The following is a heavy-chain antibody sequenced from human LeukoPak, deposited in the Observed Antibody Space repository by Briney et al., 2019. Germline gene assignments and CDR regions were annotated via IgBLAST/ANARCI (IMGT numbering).Heavy chain of an antibody. CDR3: ARRLYYYDSSGYYYMYYFDY. J-gene: IGHJ4*02. D-gene: IGHD3-22*01. CDR2: IIPILGTA. CDR1: GYTFTSYG. V-gene: IGHV1-69*10. Sequence: SVKVSFKASGYTFTSYGISWVRQAPGQGLEWMGGIIPILGTANYAQKFQGRVTITADKSTSTAYMEVSSLRSEDTAVYYCARRLYYYDSSGYYYMYYFDYWGQGTLVTVSS.